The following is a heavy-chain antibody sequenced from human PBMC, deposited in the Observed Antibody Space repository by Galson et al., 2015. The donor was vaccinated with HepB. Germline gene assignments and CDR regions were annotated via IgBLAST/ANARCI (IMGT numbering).Heavy chain of an antibody. CDR1: GYSFTSYW. D-gene: IGHD3-22*01. J-gene: IGHJ3*02. CDR3: ARQATVGNYDSSGYYNDAFDI. V-gene: IGHV5-51*01. Sequence: QSGAEVKKPGESLKISCKGSGYSFTSYWIGWGRQMPGKGLEWMGIIYPGDSDTRYSPSFQGQVTISGDKSISTAYLQWSSLKASDTAMYYCARQATVGNYDSSGYYNDAFDIWGQGTMVTVSS. CDR2: IYPGDSDT.